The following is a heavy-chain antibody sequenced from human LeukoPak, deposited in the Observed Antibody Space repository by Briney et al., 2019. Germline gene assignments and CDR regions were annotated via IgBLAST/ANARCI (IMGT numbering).Heavy chain of an antibody. V-gene: IGHV1-2*02. J-gene: IGHJ4*02. Sequence: ASVKVSCKASGYTFTSYAMHWVRQAPGQGLEWMGWITPSGGTNYPQKFQGRVAITRDTSITTAYMDLSRLTSDDTAVYYCARAADVVLVPPSDDWGQGTLVTVSS. CDR2: ITPSGGT. D-gene: IGHD2-8*02. CDR3: ARAADVVLVPPSDD. CDR1: GYTFTSYA.